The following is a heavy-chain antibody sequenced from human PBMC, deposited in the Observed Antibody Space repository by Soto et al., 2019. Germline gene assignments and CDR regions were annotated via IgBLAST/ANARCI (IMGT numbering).Heavy chain of an antibody. CDR2: IIPILGIA. V-gene: IGHV1-69*02. D-gene: IGHD3-22*01. CDR3: ARVSYLRGYQGGWFDP. J-gene: IGHJ5*02. Sequence: QVQLVQSGAEVKKPGSSVKVSCKASGGTFSSYTISWVRQAPGQGLEWMGRIIPILGIANYAQKFQGRVTITADKSTSTAYMELSSLTSEDTAVYYCARVSYLRGYQGGWFDPLCQGTLVTVSS. CDR1: GGTFSSYT.